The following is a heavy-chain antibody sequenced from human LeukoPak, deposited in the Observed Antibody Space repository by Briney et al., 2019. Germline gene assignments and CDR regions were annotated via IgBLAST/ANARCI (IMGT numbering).Heavy chain of an antibody. D-gene: IGHD3-22*01. CDR2: IWYDGSNK. Sequence: PGGSLRLSCAASGFTFSSYGMHWVRQAPGKGLEWVAVIWYDGSNKYYADSVKGRFTISRDNSKNTLYLQMNSLRAEDTAVYYCARVARRLTHNYYDSSGYYYPWGQGTLVTVSS. V-gene: IGHV3-33*01. CDR1: GFTFSSYG. CDR3: ARVARRLTHNYYDSSGYYYP. J-gene: IGHJ5*02.